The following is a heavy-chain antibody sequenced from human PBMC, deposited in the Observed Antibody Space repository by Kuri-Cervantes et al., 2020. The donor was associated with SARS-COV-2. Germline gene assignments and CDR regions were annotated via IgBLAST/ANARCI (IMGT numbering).Heavy chain of an antibody. CDR1: GFTFSGSA. CDR3: ARGWIVATISSNWFDP. CDR2: IRSKANSYAT. J-gene: IGHJ5*02. D-gene: IGHD5-12*01. Sequence: GGSLRLSCAASGFTFSGSAMHWVRQASGKGLEWVGRIRSKANSYATAYAASVKGRFTISRDDSKNTAYLQMNSLRTEDTAVYYCARGWIVATISSNWFDPWGQGTLVTVSS. V-gene: IGHV3-73*01.